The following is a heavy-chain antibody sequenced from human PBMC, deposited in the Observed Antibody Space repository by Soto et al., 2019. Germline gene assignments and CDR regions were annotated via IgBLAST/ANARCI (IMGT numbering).Heavy chain of an antibody. V-gene: IGHV3-9*01. D-gene: IGHD3-10*01. CDR3: AKEDSGFSGYMDV. CDR1: GFTFYNLG. CDR2: ITWSSDSM. Sequence: EVQLVESGGGLVQPGRSLRLSCVASGFTFYNLGMHWVRQAPGRGLEWVSGITWSSDSMGYADSVKGRFTISRDNAKNSLYLQMNSLRPEDTALYYCAKEDSGFSGYMDVWGKGTTVTVSS. J-gene: IGHJ6*03.